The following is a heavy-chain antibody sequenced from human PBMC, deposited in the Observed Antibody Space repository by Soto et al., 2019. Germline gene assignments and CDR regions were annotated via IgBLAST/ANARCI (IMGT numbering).Heavy chain of an antibody. V-gene: IGHV5-51*01. CDR2: IYPGDSDT. CDR1: GDTFTNYW. J-gene: IGHJ6*04. Sequence: GESLKISCKGSGDTFTNYWIGWVRQMPGKGLEWMGIIYPGDSDTKYNPSFQGQVTISADKSITNTYLRWTSLKASDTAIYYCPASIFYYGMDVWGKGTMGTVPS. CDR3: PASIFYYGMDV.